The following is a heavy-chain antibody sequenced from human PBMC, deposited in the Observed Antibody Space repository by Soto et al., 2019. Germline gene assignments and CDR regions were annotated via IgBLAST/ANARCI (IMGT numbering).Heavy chain of an antibody. CDR1: GGSISSSNW. V-gene: IGHV4-4*02. D-gene: IGHD6-13*01. CDR2: IYHSGST. J-gene: IGHJ4*02. CDR3: ARASATIAAAAIFDY. Sequence: PSETLSLTCAVSGGSISSSNWWSWVRQPPGKGLEWIGEIYHSGSTNYNPSLKSRVTISVDKSKNQFSLKLSSVTSADTAVYYCARASATIAAAAIFDYWGQGTLVTVSS.